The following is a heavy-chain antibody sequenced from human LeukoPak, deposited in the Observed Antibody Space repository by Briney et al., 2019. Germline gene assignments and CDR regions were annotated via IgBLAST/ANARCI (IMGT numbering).Heavy chain of an antibody. CDR1: GYSFTSYW. J-gene: IGHJ4*02. CDR3: ARTYYYDSSGPPATLDY. CDR2: IYPGDSDT. Sequence: GESLKISCKGSGYSFTSYWIGWVRQMPGKGLEWMGIIYPGDSDTRYSPSFQGQVTISADQSISTAYLQWSSLKASDTAMYYCARTYYYDSSGPPATLDYWGQGTLVTVSS. V-gene: IGHV5-51*01. D-gene: IGHD3-22*01.